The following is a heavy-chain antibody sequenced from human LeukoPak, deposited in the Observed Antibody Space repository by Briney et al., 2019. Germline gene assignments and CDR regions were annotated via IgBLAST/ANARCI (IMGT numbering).Heavy chain of an antibody. J-gene: IGHJ4*02. D-gene: IGHD5-18*01. V-gene: IGHV3-74*01. CDR1: GFTFSSYG. CDR2: IKSDGSST. Sequence: PGGSLRLSCEASGFTFSSYGMHWVRQAPGKGLVWVSRIKSDGSSTSYADSVKGRFTISRDNAKNTLYLQMNSLRVEDMAVYYCARDLSYSFDYWGQGTLVTVSS. CDR3: ARDLSYSFDY.